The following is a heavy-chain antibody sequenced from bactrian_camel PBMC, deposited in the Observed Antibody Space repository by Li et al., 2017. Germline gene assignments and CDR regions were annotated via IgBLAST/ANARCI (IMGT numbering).Heavy chain of an antibody. Sequence: DVQLVESGGGLVQPGGSLRLSCAASGFTFGVAFMSWVRQAPGKGLEWVSSIHDSSNGETTYSADSVKGRFTISRDNAKRTLYLHLNSLKTEDTAMYYCAADPEGCDSGGYYHETYWGQGTQVTVS. V-gene: IGHV3S31*01. CDR3: AADPEGCDSGGYYHETY. D-gene: IGHD2*01. CDR2: IHDSSNGETT. CDR1: GFTFGVAF. J-gene: IGHJ4*01.